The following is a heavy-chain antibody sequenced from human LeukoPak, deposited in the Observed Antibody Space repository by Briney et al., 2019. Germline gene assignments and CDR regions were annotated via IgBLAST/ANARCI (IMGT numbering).Heavy chain of an antibody. V-gene: IGHV1-24*01. CDR2: FDPEDGET. CDR3: ATDMLGYYGSGSLSWFDP. J-gene: IGHJ5*02. D-gene: IGHD3-10*01. Sequence: ASVKVSCKVSGYTLTELSMHWVRQAPGKGLEWMGGFDPEDGETIYAQKFQGRVTMTEDTSTDTAYMELSSLRSEDTAVYYCATDMLGYYGSGSLSWFDPWGQGTLATVSS. CDR1: GYTLTELS.